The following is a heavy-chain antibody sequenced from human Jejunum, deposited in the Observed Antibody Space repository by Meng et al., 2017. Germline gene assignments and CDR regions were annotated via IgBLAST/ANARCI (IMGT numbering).Heavy chain of an antibody. CDR2: IYHTGST. Sequence: LQESGPGLVKPSGTLPLTCAVSGGSISDSNWWSWVRQPPGKGLEWIGEIYHTGSTNYNPSLKSRVTMSLDKSKNQFFLDLTSVTAADTAVYYCARDLLGPAIAASGYFDPWGQGTLVTVSS. CDR1: GGSISDSNW. J-gene: IGHJ5*02. D-gene: IGHD5-12*01. CDR3: ARDLLGPAIAASGYFDP. V-gene: IGHV4-4*02.